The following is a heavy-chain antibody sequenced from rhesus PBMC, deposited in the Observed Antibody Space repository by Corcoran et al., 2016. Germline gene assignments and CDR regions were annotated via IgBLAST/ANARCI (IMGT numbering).Heavy chain of an antibody. V-gene: IGHV4-127*01. D-gene: IGHD6-31*01. CDR2: IGGKNGLT. J-gene: IGHJ3*01. CDR3: TRSAPEAGIDAFDF. Sequence: QVQLRESGPGLVKPSETLSLTCVVSDYSISSSYGWTWIRQSPGKGLEWIWFIGGKNGLTYPPPSRKSRMIISKDTSKNQFSLHLNSVTAADTAIYYCTRSAPEAGIDAFDFWGQGLRVTVSS. CDR1: DYSISSSYG.